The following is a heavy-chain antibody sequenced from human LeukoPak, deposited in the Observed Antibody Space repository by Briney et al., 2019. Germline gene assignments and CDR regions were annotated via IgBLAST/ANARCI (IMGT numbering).Heavy chain of an antibody. CDR1: GFPFSFYE. V-gene: IGHV3-48*03. CDR3: ALLAVASDFDY. Sequence: PGGSLRLSCAVSGFPFSFYEVNWDRQAPGQGLEWVSNIGSSGSTTYYADSVKGRFSISRDNAKGSLYLHMNSLRVEDTAVYYCALLAVASDFDYWGQGALVTVSS. CDR2: IGSSGSTT. D-gene: IGHD6-19*01. J-gene: IGHJ4*02.